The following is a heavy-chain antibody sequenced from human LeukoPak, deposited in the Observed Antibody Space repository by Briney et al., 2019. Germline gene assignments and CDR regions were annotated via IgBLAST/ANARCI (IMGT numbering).Heavy chain of an antibody. J-gene: IGHJ3*02. V-gene: IGHV1-69*04. D-gene: IGHD3-9*01. CDR2: IIPILGIA. CDR1: GGTFSSYA. Sequence: SVKVSCKASGGTFSSYAISWVRQAPGQGLEWMGRIIPILGIANYAQKFQGRVTITADKSTSTAYMELSSLRSEDTAVYHCASVLTGSEDAFDIWGQGTMVTVSS. CDR3: ASVLTGSEDAFDI.